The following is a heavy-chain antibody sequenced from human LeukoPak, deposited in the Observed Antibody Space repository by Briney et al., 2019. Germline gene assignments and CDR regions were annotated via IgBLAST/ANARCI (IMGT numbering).Heavy chain of an antibody. V-gene: IGHV4-30-2*01. J-gene: IGHJ5*02. Sequence: PSQTLSLTCTVSGGSISSGGYYWSWIRQPPGKGLEWIGHIYHSGSTYYNPSLKSRVTISVDRSKNQFSLKLSSVTAADTAVYYCARGGGRSGYLYNWFDPWGQGTLVTVSS. D-gene: IGHD3-3*01. CDR2: IYHSGST. CDR3: ARGGGRSGYLYNWFDP. CDR1: GGSISSGGYY.